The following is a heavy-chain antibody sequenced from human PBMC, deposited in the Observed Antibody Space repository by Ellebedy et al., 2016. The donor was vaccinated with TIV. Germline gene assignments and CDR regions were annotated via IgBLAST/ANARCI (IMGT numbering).Heavy chain of an antibody. CDR2: LKGDETIA. J-gene: IGHJ4*02. Sequence: PGGSLRLSCTASGFTFNDYWMHWVRQTPGKGLVWVSRLKGDETIADYAESVKGRFTISRDNAKNTLYLHMNSLRVEDTAVYYCVRAGVDGGSYFPLWGRGTLVTVSS. CDR1: GFTFNDYW. D-gene: IGHD2/OR15-2a*01. V-gene: IGHV3-74*01. CDR3: VRAGVDGGSYFPL.